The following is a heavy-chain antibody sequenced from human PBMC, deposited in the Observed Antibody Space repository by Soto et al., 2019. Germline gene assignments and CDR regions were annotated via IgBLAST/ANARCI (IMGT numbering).Heavy chain of an antibody. CDR1: GFTFSRYA. Sequence: GGSLRLSCAASGFTFSRYAMTWVRQAPGKGLEWVSAISGSGGSTFYADSVKGRFTISRDNSKSTLFLQMSSLRAEDTALYYCAKDRDSSAWFEYYYMDVWGKGTTVTVSS. D-gene: IGHD6-19*01. CDR3: AKDRDSSAWFEYYYMDV. V-gene: IGHV3-23*01. J-gene: IGHJ6*03. CDR2: ISGSGGST.